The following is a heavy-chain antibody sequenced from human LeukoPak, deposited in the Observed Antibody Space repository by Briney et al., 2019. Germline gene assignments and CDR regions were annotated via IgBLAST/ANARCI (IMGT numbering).Heavy chain of an antibody. D-gene: IGHD3-22*01. CDR2: ISGSGGST. J-gene: IGHJ3*02. CDR3: ATYTMIPSSGTFDI. Sequence: GGSLRPSCAASGFTFSSYWMHWVRQAPGKGLEWVSAISGSGGSTYYADSVKGRFTISRDNSKNTLYLQMNSLRAEDTAVYYCATYTMIPSSGTFDIWGQGTMVTVSS. CDR1: GFTFSSYW. V-gene: IGHV3-23*01.